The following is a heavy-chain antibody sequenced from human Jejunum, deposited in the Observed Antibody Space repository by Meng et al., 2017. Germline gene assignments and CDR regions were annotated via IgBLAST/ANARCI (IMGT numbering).Heavy chain of an antibody. J-gene: IGHJ4*02. Sequence: GGSLRLSCAVSGLTLRNYAMSWVRQGPGKGLEWVSTVRGSGDNKDYADSVKGRCTISRDNFKKMLYRQMKSRRAEDKAVYYCATDKTFMTALLDWGQGTLVTVSS. V-gene: IGHV3-23*01. CDR1: GLTLRNYA. CDR3: ATDKTFMTALLD. D-gene: IGHD2/OR15-2a*01. CDR2: VRGSGDNK.